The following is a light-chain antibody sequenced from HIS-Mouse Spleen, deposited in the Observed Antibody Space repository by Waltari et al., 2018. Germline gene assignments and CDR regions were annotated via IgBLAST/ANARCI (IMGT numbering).Light chain of an antibody. CDR3: QSADSSGTYV. V-gene: IGLV3-25*03. CDR2: TDS. J-gene: IGLJ1*01. Sequence: SYELTQPPSVSVSPGQTARITCSGDALPKQYAYWYQQKPGQAPVLVIYTDSERPSGIPERFSGSSSGKTVTLTISGVQAEDEADYYCQSADSSGTYVFGTGTKVTVL. CDR1: ALPKQY.